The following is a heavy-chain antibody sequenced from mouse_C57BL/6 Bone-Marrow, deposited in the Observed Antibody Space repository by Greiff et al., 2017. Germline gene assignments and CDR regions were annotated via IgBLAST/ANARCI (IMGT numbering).Heavy chain of an antibody. V-gene: IGHV1-59*01. Sequence: QVQLQQPGAELVRPGTSVKLSCKASGYTFPSYWMHWVKQRPGPGLEWIGVIDPYDSYTNYNQKCKGKATLTVDTYSSKDYMQLSSLTSEDSAVYYCARKGFAYWGKGTLVTVSA. CDR2: IDPYDSYT. J-gene: IGHJ3*01. CDR1: GYTFPSYW. CDR3: ARKGFAY.